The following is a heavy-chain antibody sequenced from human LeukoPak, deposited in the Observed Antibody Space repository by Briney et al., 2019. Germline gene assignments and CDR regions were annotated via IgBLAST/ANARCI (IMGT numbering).Heavy chain of an antibody. Sequence: ASVTVSCTASGYTFTGYYMHWVRQAPGQGLEWMGRINPNSGGTNYAQKFQGRVTMTRDTSISTAYMELSRLRSDDTAVYYCARGRFKLRLFDYWGQGTLVTVSS. J-gene: IGHJ4*02. V-gene: IGHV1-2*06. CDR2: INPNSGGT. CDR3: ARGRFKLRLFDY. D-gene: IGHD3-16*01. CDR1: GYTFTGYY.